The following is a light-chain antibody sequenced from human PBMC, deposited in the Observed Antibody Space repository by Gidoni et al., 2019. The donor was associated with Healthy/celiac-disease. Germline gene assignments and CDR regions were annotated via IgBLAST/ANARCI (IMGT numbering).Light chain of an antibody. J-gene: IGKJ3*01. CDR3: QQSYSTPGFT. CDR2: AAS. V-gene: IGKV1-39*01. Sequence: DIQMTQSPSSLSASVGDSVTITCRASQSISSYLNWYQQKPGKAPKLLIYAASSWQSGFPSRFSGSGSGTDFTLTISSLQPEDFATYYCQQSYSTPGFTFGPGTKVEIK. CDR1: QSISSY.